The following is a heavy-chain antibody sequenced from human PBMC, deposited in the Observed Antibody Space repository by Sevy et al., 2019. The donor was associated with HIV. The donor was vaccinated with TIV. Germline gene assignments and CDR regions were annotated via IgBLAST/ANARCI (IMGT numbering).Heavy chain of an antibody. CDR2: IRSSSSYI. CDR1: GFTFSSYS. D-gene: IGHD3-10*01. Sequence: AGSLRLSCAASGFTFSSYSMNWVRQAPGKGLEWVSSIRSSSSYIYYADSVKGRFTISRDNAKNSLYLQMNSLRAEDKAVYYCATCRNYYGSGSYYSRDYYYYGMDFWGQGTTVTVSS. J-gene: IGHJ6*02. V-gene: IGHV3-21*01. CDR3: ATCRNYYGSGSYYSRDYYYYGMDF.